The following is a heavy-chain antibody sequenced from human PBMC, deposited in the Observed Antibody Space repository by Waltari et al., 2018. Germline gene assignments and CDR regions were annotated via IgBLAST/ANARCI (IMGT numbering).Heavy chain of an antibody. Sequence: QVQLQESGPGLVKPSETLSLTCTVPGGSISSYYWSWIRQPPGKGLEWIGYIYYSGSTNYNPSLKSRVTISVDTSKNQFSLKLSSVTAADTAVYYCAREGGQGNQLLSGWFDPWGQGTLVTVSS. CDR1: GGSISSYY. CDR3: AREGGQGNQLLSGWFDP. CDR2: IYYSGST. D-gene: IGHD2-2*01. V-gene: IGHV4-59*01. J-gene: IGHJ5*02.